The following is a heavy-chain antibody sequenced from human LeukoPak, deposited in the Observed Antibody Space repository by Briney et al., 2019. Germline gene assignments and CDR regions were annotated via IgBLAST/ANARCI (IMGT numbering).Heavy chain of an antibody. CDR2: ISAYNGNT. V-gene: IGHV1-18*01. J-gene: IGHJ5*02. CDR1: GYTFTSYG. D-gene: IGHD6-13*01. Sequence: ASVKVSCKASGYTFTSYGISWVRQAPGQVLEWMGWISAYNGNTNYAQKLQGRVTMTTDTSTSTAYMELRSLRSDDTAVYYCARDKGGWSSSWYWFDPWGQGTLVTVSS. CDR3: ARDKGGWSSSWYWFDP.